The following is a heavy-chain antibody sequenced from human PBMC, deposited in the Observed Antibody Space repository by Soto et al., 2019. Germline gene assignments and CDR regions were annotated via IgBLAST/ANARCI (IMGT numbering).Heavy chain of an antibody. CDR2: MNPNSGNT. Sequence: QVQLVQSGAEVKKPGASVKVSCKASGYTFTSYDINWVRQATGQGLEWMGWMNPNSGNTGYAQKFQGRVTMTRNTSISTAYMELSSLRSEDTAVYYCARGDTYYDILTGLFNYYYYYGMDVWGQGTTVTVSS. CDR1: GYTFTSYD. CDR3: ARGDTYYDILTGLFNYYYYYGMDV. V-gene: IGHV1-8*01. J-gene: IGHJ6*02. D-gene: IGHD3-9*01.